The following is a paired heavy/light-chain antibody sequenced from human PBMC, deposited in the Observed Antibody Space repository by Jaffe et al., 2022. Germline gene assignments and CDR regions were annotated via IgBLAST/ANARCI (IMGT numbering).Heavy chain of an antibody. Sequence: QVQLVQSGAEVKKPGASVKVSCKASGYTFTSCGFSWVRQAPGQGLEWMGWISVYNGNTKYAQKFQDRVTMTTDTSTTTAYMELRSLRSDDTAVYYCAREWAVAPGGTYYYYMDVWGKGTTVTVSS. V-gene: IGHV1-18*04. D-gene: IGHD3-16*01. CDR2: ISVYNGNT. CDR1: GYTFTSCG. J-gene: IGHJ6*03. CDR3: AREWAVAPGGTYYYYMDV.
Light chain of an antibody. J-gene: IGLJ1*01. V-gene: IGLV2-11*01. Sequence: QSALTQPRSVSGSPGQSVTISCTGTSSDVGGYNYVSWYQHHPGKAPKVMIYDVSKRPSGVPDRFSGSKSGNTASLTISGLQAEDEADYYCCSYAGSYTFYVFGTGTKVTVL. CDR3: CSYAGSYTFYV. CDR1: SSDVGGYNY. CDR2: DVS.